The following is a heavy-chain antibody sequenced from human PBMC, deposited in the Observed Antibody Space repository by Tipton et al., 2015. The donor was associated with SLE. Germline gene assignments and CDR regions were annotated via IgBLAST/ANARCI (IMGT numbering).Heavy chain of an antibody. J-gene: IGHJ4*02. Sequence: TLSLTCTVSGGSVSSGSYYWSWIRQPPGKGLEWIGYIYYSGSTNYNPSLKSRVTISIDTSKNQFSLKLSSVTAADTAVYYCARLDYVWQYFDSWGQGTLVTVSS. CDR3: ARLDYVWQYFDS. D-gene: IGHD4-17*01. CDR1: GGSVSSGSYY. CDR2: IYYSGST. V-gene: IGHV4-61*01.